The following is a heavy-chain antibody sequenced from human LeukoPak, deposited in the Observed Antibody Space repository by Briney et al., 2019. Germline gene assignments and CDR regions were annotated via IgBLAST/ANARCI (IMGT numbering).Heavy chain of an antibody. V-gene: IGHV3-23*01. D-gene: IGHD3-10*01. J-gene: IGHJ4*02. CDR1: GFTFSDYY. CDR3: VKLVGVGELFWGHFLEDF. CDR2: ISGSGDST. Sequence: GGSLRLSCAASGFTFSDYYMSWIRQAPGKGLEWVSAISGSGDSTYYADSVKGRFTISRDNSKNTLYLQMNSLRAEDTAVYYCVKLVGVGELFWGHFLEDFWGQGTLVTVSS.